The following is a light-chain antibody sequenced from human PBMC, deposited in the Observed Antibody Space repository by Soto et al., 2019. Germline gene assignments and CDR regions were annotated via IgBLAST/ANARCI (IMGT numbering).Light chain of an antibody. Sequence: QSVLTQPPSVSGAPGQRVTISCTGSSSNIGAGYGVHWYQQLPGTAPKLLIYDKNNRPSGVPDRFSGSKSGTSASLAITGLQAEYEADYYCQSYDSSLSGYVFGTGTKLTVL. CDR1: SSNIGAGYG. V-gene: IGLV1-40*01. J-gene: IGLJ1*01. CDR2: DKN. CDR3: QSYDSSLSGYV.